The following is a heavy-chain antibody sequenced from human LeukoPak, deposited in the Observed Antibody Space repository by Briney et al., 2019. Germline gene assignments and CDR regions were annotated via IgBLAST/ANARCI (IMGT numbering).Heavy chain of an antibody. CDR3: AKDRGGYCSGGSCYSIDY. Sequence: GRSLRLSCAVSGFTFITYGMHWVRQTPGKGLEWVAIISYDETNKYYADSVKGRFTISRDNSKNILYLQMNSLRVEDTAFYYCAKDRGGYCSGGSCYSIDYWGQGTLVTVSS. CDR1: GFTFITYG. CDR2: ISYDETNK. V-gene: IGHV3-30*18. D-gene: IGHD2-15*01. J-gene: IGHJ4*02.